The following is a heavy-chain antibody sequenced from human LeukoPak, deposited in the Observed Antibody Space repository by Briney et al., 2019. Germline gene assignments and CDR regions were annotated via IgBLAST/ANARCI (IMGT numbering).Heavy chain of an antibody. J-gene: IGHJ6*02. CDR2: ISYTGSTM. V-gene: IGHV3-48*04. Sequence: GGSLRLSCAASGFSFCSYSFNWVRQAPGKGLEWVSYISYTGSTMSYADSVKGRFTISRDNARNSLYLQMNSLRAEDTAVYYCAIPPLSGTGSSRPLAGMDVWGQGTTVTVSS. CDR1: GFSFCSYS. CDR3: AIPPLSGTGSSRPLAGMDV. D-gene: IGHD3-10*01.